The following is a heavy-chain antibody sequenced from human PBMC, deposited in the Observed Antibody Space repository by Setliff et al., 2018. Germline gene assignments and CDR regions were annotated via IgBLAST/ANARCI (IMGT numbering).Heavy chain of an antibody. CDR2: IYPGDSDT. CDR1: GYSFTSYW. Sequence: GESLKISCKGSGYSFTSYWLGLVRQMPGKGLEWMGIIYPGDSDTRYSPSFQGQVTISADKSISTAYLQWSSLKASDTAMYYCARRRYYDSSGYYYFDYWGQGTLVTVSS. V-gene: IGHV5-51*01. CDR3: ARRRYYDSSGYYYFDY. J-gene: IGHJ4*02. D-gene: IGHD3-22*01.